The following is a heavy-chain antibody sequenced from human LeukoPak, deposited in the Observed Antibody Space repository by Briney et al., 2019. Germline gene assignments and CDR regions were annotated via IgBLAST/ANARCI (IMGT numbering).Heavy chain of an antibody. Sequence: GGSLRLSCAASGFTFSSYSMIWVRQAPGKGLEWVSYISSGSSFISYAVSVEGRFTISRDDSKNSLYLEMNSLRGEDTAVYCCARDKGYSGSGSPYWGQGTLVTVSS. CDR3: ARDKGYSGSGSPY. CDR2: ISSGSSFI. CDR1: GFTFSSYS. D-gene: IGHD3-10*01. V-gene: IGHV3-21*05. J-gene: IGHJ4*02.